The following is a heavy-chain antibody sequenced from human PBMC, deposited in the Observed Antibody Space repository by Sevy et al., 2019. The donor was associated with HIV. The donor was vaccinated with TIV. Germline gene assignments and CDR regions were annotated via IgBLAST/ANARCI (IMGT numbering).Heavy chain of an antibody. CDR3: GSGLMRYFDL. CDR2: INQDGSEK. V-gene: IGHV3-7*01. J-gene: IGHJ2*01. Sequence: GGSLRLSCAASEFTLSRYWMSWVRQAPGKGLEWVANINQDGSEKYYVDSVKGRFTISRDNAENSVYLQMNSLRAEDTALYYCGSGLMRYFDLWGRSTLVTVSS. CDR1: EFTLSRYW. D-gene: IGHD3-10*01.